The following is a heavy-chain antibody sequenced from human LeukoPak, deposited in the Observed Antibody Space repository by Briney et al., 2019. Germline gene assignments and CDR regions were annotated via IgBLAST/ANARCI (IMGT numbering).Heavy chain of an antibody. CDR3: ARETPFGSGFPDAFDI. CDR2: IIPILGIA. Sequence: ASVKVSCKASGGTFSSYAISWVRQAPGQGLEWMGRIIPILGIANYAQKFQGRVTITADKSTSTAYMELSSLRSEDTAVYYCARETPFGSGFPDAFDIWGQGTMVTVSS. CDR1: GGTFSSYA. D-gene: IGHD6-19*01. J-gene: IGHJ3*02. V-gene: IGHV1-69*04.